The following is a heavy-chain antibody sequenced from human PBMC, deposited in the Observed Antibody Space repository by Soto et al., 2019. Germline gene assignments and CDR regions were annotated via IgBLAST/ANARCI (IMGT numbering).Heavy chain of an antibody. CDR3: AMFLREVEPAMIPGAY. D-gene: IGHD5-18*01. CDR1: GFTFSNYG. Sequence: QVELVESGGGVVQPGGSLRLSCAASGFTFSNYGLHWVRQAPGKGLEWAAVISFDGSNKYYADSMQGRFTVSRDNSKNTPYLQRTSLRTEDTAMYYCAMFLREVEPAMIPGAYWGQGTLVTVSS. J-gene: IGHJ4*02. V-gene: IGHV3-30*03. CDR2: ISFDGSNK.